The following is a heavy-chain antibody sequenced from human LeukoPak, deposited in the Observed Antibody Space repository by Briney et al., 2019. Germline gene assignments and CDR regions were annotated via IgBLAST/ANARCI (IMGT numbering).Heavy chain of an antibody. D-gene: IGHD2-2*02. CDR2: INPNSGGT. CDR3: ARAENIVVVPAAIFDP. V-gene: IGHV1-2*02. CDR1: GYTSTGYY. J-gene: IGHJ5*02. Sequence: ASVKVSCKASGYTSTGYYMHWVRQAPGQGLEWMGWINPNSGGTNYAQKFQGRVTMTRDTSISTAYMELSRLRSDDTAVYYCARAENIVVVPAAIFDPWGQGTLVTVSS.